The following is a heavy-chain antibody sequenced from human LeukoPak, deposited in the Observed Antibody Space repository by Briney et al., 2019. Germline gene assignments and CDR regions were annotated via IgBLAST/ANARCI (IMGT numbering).Heavy chain of an antibody. CDR2: INPKSGDT. CDR3: ARTRGITVTENVEIFPRLYWFDY. D-gene: IGHD2-8*02. V-gene: IGHV1-2*02. J-gene: IGHJ4*02. Sequence: ASVKVSCTASGYTFIGYYLHWVRQAPGQGLEWMGWINPKSGDTRYAEEFQGRITIIWDTSTSTVSMEVNRLRSDDTAVYYCARTRGITVTENVEIFPRLYWFDYWGQGTLLTVSS. CDR1: GYTFIGYY.